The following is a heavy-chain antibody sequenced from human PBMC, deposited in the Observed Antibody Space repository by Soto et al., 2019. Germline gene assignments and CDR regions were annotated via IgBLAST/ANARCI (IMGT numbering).Heavy chain of an antibody. CDR3: ARIRGKMYYYDSSGSWFDP. D-gene: IGHD3-22*01. CDR2: IYYSGTT. V-gene: IGHV4-28*01. J-gene: IGHJ5*02. CDR1: GYTISSSNW. Sequence: SETLSLTCAVSGYTISSSNWWGWIRQPPGKGLEWIGYIYYSGTTYYNPSLKSRVTMSVDTSKNQFSLKLTSVTAVGTAVYYCARIRGKMYYYDSSGSWFDPWGQGTLVTVSS.